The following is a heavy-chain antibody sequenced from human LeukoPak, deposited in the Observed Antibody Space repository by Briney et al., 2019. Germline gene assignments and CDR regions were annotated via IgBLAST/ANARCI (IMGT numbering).Heavy chain of an antibody. CDR2: ISAYNGNT. CDR1: GYTFTASY. V-gene: IGHV1-18*04. Sequence: SVKVSCKASGYTFTASYMHWVRQAPGQGLEWMGWISAYNGNTNYAQKLQGRVTMTTDTSTSTAYMELRSLRSDDTAVYYCARKNYYDSSGYLYWGQGTLVTVSS. J-gene: IGHJ4*02. CDR3: ARKNYYDSSGYLY. D-gene: IGHD3-22*01.